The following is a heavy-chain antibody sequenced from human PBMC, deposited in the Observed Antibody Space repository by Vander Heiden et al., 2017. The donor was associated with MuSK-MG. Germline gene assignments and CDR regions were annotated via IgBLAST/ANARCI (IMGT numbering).Heavy chain of an antibody. CDR3: ARDGDGAEGWFDT. CDR2: IIPIFGTA. V-gene: IGHV1-69*01. J-gene: IGHJ5*02. D-gene: IGHD4-17*01. Sequence: QVQLVQSGAEVKKPGSSVKVSCKASGGTFSSYAISWVRQAPGQGLEWMGGIIPIFGTANDAQKFQGRVTITEDESTITAYMEMSRMRSEDTAVYYFARDGDGAEGWFDTWGQGTLVTVSS. CDR1: GGTFSSYA.